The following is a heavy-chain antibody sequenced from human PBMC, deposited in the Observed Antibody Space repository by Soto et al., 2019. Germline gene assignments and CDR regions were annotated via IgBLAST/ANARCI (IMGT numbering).Heavy chain of an antibody. Sequence: LRLSCAASGFTFSNYEMNWVRQAPGKGLEWVSYISARGTTIYYADSVKGRFTISRDNTKNSLYLQMNSLRAEETAVYYLARLYNWNDYWPQGTLVTVSS. CDR2: ISARGTTI. V-gene: IGHV3-48*03. CDR1: GFTFSNYE. J-gene: IGHJ5*01. CDR3: ARLYNWNDY.